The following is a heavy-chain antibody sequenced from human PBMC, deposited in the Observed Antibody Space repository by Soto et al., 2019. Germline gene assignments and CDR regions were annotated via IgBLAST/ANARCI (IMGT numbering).Heavy chain of an antibody. Sequence: EVQLMESGGGLVQPGGSLRLSCATSGFTFTTHAMSWVRQAPGKGLEWVSAVSGSGGGTYYADSVRGRFTVSRDISKNTLHRQMNSHRADDTATYYCAKGGLLYDTSFIDYWGQGTLVTVSS. V-gene: IGHV3-23*01. CDR3: AKGGLLYDTSFIDY. CDR1: GFTFTTHA. J-gene: IGHJ4*02. D-gene: IGHD2-8*01. CDR2: VSGSGGGT.